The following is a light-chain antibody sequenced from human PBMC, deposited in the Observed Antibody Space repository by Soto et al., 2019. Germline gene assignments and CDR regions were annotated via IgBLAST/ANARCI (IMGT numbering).Light chain of an antibody. V-gene: IGLV2-14*03. CDR3: SSYTGRRTYV. CDR1: SSDVGRYSY. Sequence: QSVLTQPASVSGSPGQSITISCTGTSSDVGRYSYVSWYQQHPGKAPKLLIFDVNGRPTGVSHRFSGSKSGNTASLSISGLQPDDEADYYCSSYTGRRTYVFGSGTKVNV. CDR2: DVN. J-gene: IGLJ1*01.